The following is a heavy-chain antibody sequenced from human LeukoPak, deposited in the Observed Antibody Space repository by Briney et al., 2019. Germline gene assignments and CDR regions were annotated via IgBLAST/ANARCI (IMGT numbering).Heavy chain of an antibody. CDR2: INPNIGGT. V-gene: IGHV1-2*02. CDR3: ARVRAPSFTQGGFDY. D-gene: IGHD3-16*01. J-gene: IGHJ4*02. Sequence: GASVKVSCKASGYTFLDYYLHWVRQAPGHGLEWMGWINPNIGGTDYAQKFQGRVTMTSDTSISTAYMELSSLRSDDTAVYHCARVRAPSFTQGGFDYWGQGTLVTVSS. CDR1: GYTFLDYY.